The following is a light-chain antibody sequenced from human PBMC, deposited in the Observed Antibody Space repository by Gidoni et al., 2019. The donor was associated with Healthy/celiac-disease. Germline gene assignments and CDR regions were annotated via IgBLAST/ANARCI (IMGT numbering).Light chain of an antibody. CDR2: KAS. CDR1: QSISSW. V-gene: IGKV1-5*03. J-gene: IGKJ1*01. Sequence: DIQMTQSPSTLSASVGDRVTITCRASQSISSWLAWYQQKPGKAPKLLIYKASSLESGVPSRFSGSGSGTEFTLTIISLQPDDFATYYCQQYNSYSSTWTFGQGTKVEIK. CDR3: QQYNSYSSTWT.